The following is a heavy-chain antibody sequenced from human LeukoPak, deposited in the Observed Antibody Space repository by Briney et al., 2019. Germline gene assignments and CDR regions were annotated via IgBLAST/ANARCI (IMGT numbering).Heavy chain of an antibody. CDR3: ARYDSRGSASTRFDY. V-gene: IGHV4-38-2*01. Sequence: PSETLSLTCAVSGYPLGKNYYWGWIRQPPGKGLEWIGRTYGTRSTSYNPSLMNRVTMSVDTSRNHFSLQLTSVTAADTAVYHCARYDSRGSASTRFDYWGQGILVTISS. CDR2: TYGTRST. J-gene: IGHJ4*02. D-gene: IGHD3-16*01. CDR1: GYPLGKNYY.